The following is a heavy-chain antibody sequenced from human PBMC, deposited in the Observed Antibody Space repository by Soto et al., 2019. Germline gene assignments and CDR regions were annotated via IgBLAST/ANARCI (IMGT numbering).Heavy chain of an antibody. D-gene: IGHD6-19*01. CDR1: GGTFSSYA. Sequence: ASVKVSCKASGGTFSSYAISWVRQAPGQGLEWMGGIIPIFGTANYAQKFQGRVTITADESTSTAYMELSSLRSEDTAVYYCARRPPIAVEFGWFDPWGQGTLVTVSS. J-gene: IGHJ5*02. V-gene: IGHV1-69*13. CDR3: ARRPPIAVEFGWFDP. CDR2: IIPIFGTA.